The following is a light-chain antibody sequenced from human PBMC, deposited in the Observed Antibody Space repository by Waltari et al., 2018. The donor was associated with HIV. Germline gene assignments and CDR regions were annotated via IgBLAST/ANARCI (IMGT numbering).Light chain of an antibody. CDR2: GNS. CDR1: SSNIGAGYD. Sequence: QSVLTQPPPVSGAPGQRVTISCTGSSSNIGAGYDVHWHQPLPGTAPKLLIYGNSNRPSGVPDRFSGSKSGTSASLAITGLQAEDEADYYFQSYDSSLSVHVIFGGGTKLTVL. CDR3: QSYDSSLSVHVI. J-gene: IGLJ2*01. V-gene: IGLV1-40*01.